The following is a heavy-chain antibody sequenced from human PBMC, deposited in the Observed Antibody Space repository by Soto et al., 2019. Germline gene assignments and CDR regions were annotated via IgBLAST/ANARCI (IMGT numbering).Heavy chain of an antibody. Sequence: EVHLLESGGNVVQPGGSLRLSCAASGFTFSSYAMNWVRQAPGKGLEWVSSISANGRNTYYADSVKGRFTISRDRSKNTLYLQMDSLRIEDTAIYYCAKDLASLRWLALGAPFDSWGQGTLVTVPS. CDR3: AKDLASLRWLALGAPFDS. V-gene: IGHV3-23*01. D-gene: IGHD5-18*01. J-gene: IGHJ4*02. CDR2: ISANGRNT. CDR1: GFTFSSYA.